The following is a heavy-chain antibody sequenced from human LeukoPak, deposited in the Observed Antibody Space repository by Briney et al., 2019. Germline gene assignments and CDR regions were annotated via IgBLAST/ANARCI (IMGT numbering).Heavy chain of an antibody. CDR2: INPSSGGT. V-gene: IGHV1-2*02. Sequence: ASVKVSCKASGYTFTGYYMHWVRQAPGQGREWVGWINPSSGGTNYAQKFQGRVTMTRDTSISTAYMELSRLRSDDTAVYYCATVPGRYSSSWYTFDYWGQGTLVTVSS. J-gene: IGHJ4*02. D-gene: IGHD6-13*01. CDR3: ATVPGRYSSSWYTFDY. CDR1: GYTFTGYY.